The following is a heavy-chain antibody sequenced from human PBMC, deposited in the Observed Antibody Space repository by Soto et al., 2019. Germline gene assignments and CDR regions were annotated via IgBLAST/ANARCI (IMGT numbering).Heavy chain of an antibody. D-gene: IGHD3-22*01. CDR2: IIPLFGTA. Sequence: QVQLVQSGAEVKKPGSSVKVSCKASGGTFSSYAISWVRQAPGQGLEWMGGIIPLFGTANYAQKFQGRVTITADESTSTAYMELSSLRSEDTAVYYCATSRYYYDSSGYYLRYWYFDLWGRGTLVTVSS. V-gene: IGHV1-69*01. J-gene: IGHJ2*01. CDR1: GGTFSSYA. CDR3: ATSRYYYDSSGYYLRYWYFDL.